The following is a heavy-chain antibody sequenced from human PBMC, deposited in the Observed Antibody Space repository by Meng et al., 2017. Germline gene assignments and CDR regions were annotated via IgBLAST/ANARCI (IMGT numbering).Heavy chain of an antibody. CDR3: ARIPPPYYYDHSGGFDY. Sequence: ASVKVSCKASYYTFASFAISWLRRAPGQGLEWMGWISPYNGNTMYAKKFQGRVTMTTDTSTSTAYMELRSLRSDDTAVYYCARIPPPYYYDHSGGFDYWGQGTLVTVS. D-gene: IGHD3-22*01. V-gene: IGHV1-18*01. CDR2: ISPYNGNT. CDR1: YYTFASFA. J-gene: IGHJ4*02.